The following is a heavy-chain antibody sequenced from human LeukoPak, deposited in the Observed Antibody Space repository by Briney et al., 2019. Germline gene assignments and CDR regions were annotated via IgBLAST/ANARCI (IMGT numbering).Heavy chain of an antibody. J-gene: IGHJ3*02. CDR1: GYTFTGYY. V-gene: IGHV1-2*02. CDR2: INPNGGGT. CDR3: ARDDQGLYYDILTGYYSAPPFDI. D-gene: IGHD3-9*01. Sequence: GASVKVSCKASGYTFTGYYMHWVRQAPGQGLEWMGWINPNGGGTNYAQKFQGRVTMTRDTSISTAYMELSRLRSDDTAVYYCARDDQGLYYDILTGYYSAPPFDIWGQGTMVTVSS.